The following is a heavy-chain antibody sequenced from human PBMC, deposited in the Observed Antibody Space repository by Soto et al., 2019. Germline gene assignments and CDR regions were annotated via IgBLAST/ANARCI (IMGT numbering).Heavy chain of an antibody. CDR3: AHRLGICSSTSCQYNWFDS. J-gene: IGHJ5*01. V-gene: IGHV2-5*02. Sequence: QITLKESGPTLVKPTQTLTLTCTFSGFSLSTSGVGVGWIRQPPGKALEWLALIYWGDDKRYSPSLKSRLTITKDTSKNQVVLTMTNMDPVDTATYYCAHRLGICSSTSCQYNWFDSWGQGTLVTVSS. D-gene: IGHD2-2*01. CDR1: GFSLSTSGVG. CDR2: IYWGDDK.